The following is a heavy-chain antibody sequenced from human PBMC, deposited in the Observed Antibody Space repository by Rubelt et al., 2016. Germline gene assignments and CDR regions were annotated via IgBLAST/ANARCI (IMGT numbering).Heavy chain of an antibody. CDR3: ARERGGIAAANNYNWFDP. Sequence: QLQLQESGPGLVKPSETLSLTCTVSGGSISSSSYYWGWIRQPPGTGLEWIGSIYYSGSTYYNPSLCSRVTISVDTSKNQVSLKLSSVTASDTALYYCARERGGIAAANNYNWFDPWGQGTLVTVSS. D-gene: IGHD6-13*01. J-gene: IGHJ5*02. V-gene: IGHV4-39*07. CDR1: GGSISSSSYY. CDR2: IYYSGST.